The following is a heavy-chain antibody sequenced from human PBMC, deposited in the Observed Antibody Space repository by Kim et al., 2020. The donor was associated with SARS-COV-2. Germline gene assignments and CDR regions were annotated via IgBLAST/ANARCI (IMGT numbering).Heavy chain of an antibody. CDR3: AKDRGVRGSYYYYGMDV. J-gene: IGHJ6*02. Sequence: GGSLRLSCAASGFTFSSYGMHWVRQAPGKGLEWVAVISYDGSNKYYADSVKGRFTISRDNSKNTLYLQMNSLRAEDTAVYYCAKDRGVRGSYYYYGMDVWGQGTTVTVSS. CDR1: GFTFSSYG. D-gene: IGHD3-10*01. V-gene: IGHV3-30*18. CDR2: ISYDGSNK.